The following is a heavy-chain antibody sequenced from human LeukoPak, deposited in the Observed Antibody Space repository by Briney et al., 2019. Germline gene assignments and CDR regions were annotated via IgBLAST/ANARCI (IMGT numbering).Heavy chain of an antibody. CDR1: GFTFSDYY. Sequence: GGSLRLSCAASGFTFSDYYRSWIRQAPGKGLEWVSYISSSGSTIYYADSVKGRFTISRNNAKNSLYLQMNSLRAEDTAVYYCARGAFMITFGGVIVTLDYWGQGTLVTVSS. J-gene: IGHJ4*02. CDR2: ISSSGSTI. CDR3: ARGAFMITFGGVIVTLDY. V-gene: IGHV3-11*04. D-gene: IGHD3-16*02.